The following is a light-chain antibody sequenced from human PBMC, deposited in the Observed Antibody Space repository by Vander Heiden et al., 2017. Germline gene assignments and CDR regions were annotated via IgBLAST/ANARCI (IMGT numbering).Light chain of an antibody. CDR3: CSYAGSYHVV. V-gene: IGLV2-11*01. J-gene: IGLJ2*01. CDR1: SCDVGGNTF. Sequence: QSALTQPPSVSGSPGQPVPMSSTGTSCDVGGNTFVSWYQQHPGKAPKFIIYDVSKRPSGVPDRSSGSKSGNTASLTISGLQEEEEADYYCCSYAGSYHVVFGGGTKLTVL. CDR2: DVS.